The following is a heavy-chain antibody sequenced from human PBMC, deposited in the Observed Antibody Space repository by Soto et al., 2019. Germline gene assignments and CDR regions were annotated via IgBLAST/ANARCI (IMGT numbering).Heavy chain of an antibody. Sequence: QVQLVESGGGVVQPGRSLRLSCAASGFTFSSYGMHWVRQAPGKGLEWVAVISYDGSNKYYADSVKGRFTISRDNSKNTLYLQMNSLRAEDTAVYYCAKDSRRGRWNHVVFDYWGQGTLVTVSS. J-gene: IGHJ4*02. CDR3: AKDSRRGRWNHVVFDY. CDR2: ISYDGSNK. CDR1: GFTFSSYG. D-gene: IGHD1-1*01. V-gene: IGHV3-30*18.